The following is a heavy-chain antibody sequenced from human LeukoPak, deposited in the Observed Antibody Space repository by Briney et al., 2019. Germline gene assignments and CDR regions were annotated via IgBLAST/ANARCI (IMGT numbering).Heavy chain of an antibody. CDR2: IYSGGNT. V-gene: IGHV3-66*02. CDR3: ALRGDITGTSLPQSIDY. Sequence: GSLPLSCAASGFIVSSNYIYWVRPAPGKGLEWVSVIYSGGNTYYADSVKGRFTISRDTSKNMLYLQMNSLRPEDTAVYHCALRGDITGTSLPQSIDYWGQGTLVTVSS. J-gene: IGHJ4*02. D-gene: IGHD1-7*01. CDR1: GFIVSSNY.